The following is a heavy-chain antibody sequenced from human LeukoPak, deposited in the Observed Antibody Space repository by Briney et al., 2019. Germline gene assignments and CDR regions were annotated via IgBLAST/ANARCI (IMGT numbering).Heavy chain of an antibody. Sequence: ASVKVSCKASGYTFTSYYMHWVRQAPGQGLEWMGIINPSGGSTSYARKFQGRVTMTRDTSTSTVYMELSSLRSEDTAVYYCARLGTKTGTTRVPFDYWGQGTLVTVSS. CDR2: INPSGGST. D-gene: IGHD1-7*01. CDR1: GYTFTSYY. J-gene: IGHJ4*02. V-gene: IGHV1-46*01. CDR3: ARLGTKTGTTRVPFDY.